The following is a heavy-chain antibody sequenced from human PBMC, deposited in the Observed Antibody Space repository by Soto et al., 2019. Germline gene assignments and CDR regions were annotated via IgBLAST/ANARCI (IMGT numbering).Heavy chain of an antibody. D-gene: IGHD3-10*01. CDR2: ISAYNGNT. J-gene: IGHJ6*02. Sequence: QVQLVQSGAEVKKPGASVKVSCKASVYTFTSFGLSWVRQAPGQGLDWMGWISAYNGNTNYAQKVQERVTMTTDKSTSTDYMEMRSLRAADTDVYYWAIWRGMDVWGQGTTVNVSS. CDR1: VYTFTSFG. CDR3: AIWRGMDV. V-gene: IGHV1-18*01.